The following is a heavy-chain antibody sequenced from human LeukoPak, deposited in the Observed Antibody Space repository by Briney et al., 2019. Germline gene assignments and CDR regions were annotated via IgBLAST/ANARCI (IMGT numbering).Heavy chain of an antibody. J-gene: IGHJ4*02. CDR2: INQNGGEK. Sequence: GGSLRLSCATSGFTFSNFWMDWVRQAPGKGLEWVANINQNGGEKYYADSVKGRFTISRDNAKNSLYLQMNSLGVEDTAVYYCTRALDYWGQGTLVTVSS. CDR3: TRALDY. CDR1: GFTFSNFW. V-gene: IGHV3-7*04.